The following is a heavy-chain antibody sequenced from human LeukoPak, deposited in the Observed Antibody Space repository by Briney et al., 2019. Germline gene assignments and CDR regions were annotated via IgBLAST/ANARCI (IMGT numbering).Heavy chain of an antibody. J-gene: IGHJ4*02. CDR2: IYHSGST. D-gene: IGHD3-10*01. Sequence: SETLSLTCAVSGYSISSGYYWGWIRQPPGKGLEWIGSIYHSGSTYYNPSLKSRVTISVDTSKNQFSLKLSSVTAADTAVYYCARGRRTVRGVLDYWGQGTLVTVSS. V-gene: IGHV4-38-2*01. CDR3: ARGRRTVRGVLDY. CDR1: GYSISSGYY.